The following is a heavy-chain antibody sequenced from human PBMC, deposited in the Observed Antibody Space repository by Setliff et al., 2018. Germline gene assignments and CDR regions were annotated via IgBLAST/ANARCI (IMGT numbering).Heavy chain of an antibody. CDR3: ARVGMGQFDY. Sequence: PGESLKISCAASGFTFIDYYMNWIRQAPGKGLEWVANIKQGGSEEHYVDSVKGRFTISRDNAKNSLYLQMNSLRAEDTAVYYCARVGMGQFDYWGQGTLVTVSS. CDR2: IKQGGSEE. D-gene: IGHD6-13*01. V-gene: IGHV3-7*01. J-gene: IGHJ4*02. CDR1: GFTFIDYY.